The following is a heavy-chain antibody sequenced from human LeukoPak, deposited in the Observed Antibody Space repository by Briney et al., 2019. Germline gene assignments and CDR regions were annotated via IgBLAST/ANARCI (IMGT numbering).Heavy chain of an antibody. CDR1: GGTFSSYA. J-gene: IGHJ4*02. CDR2: IIPIFGTA. CDR3: ARSGYYDSSGTGVY. D-gene: IGHD3-22*01. Sequence: SVKVSCKASGGTFSSYAISWVRQAPGQGLEWMGGIIPIFGTANYAQKFQGRDTITADESTSTAYMELSSLRSEDTAVYYCARSGYYDSSGTGVYWGQGTLVTVSS. V-gene: IGHV1-69*13.